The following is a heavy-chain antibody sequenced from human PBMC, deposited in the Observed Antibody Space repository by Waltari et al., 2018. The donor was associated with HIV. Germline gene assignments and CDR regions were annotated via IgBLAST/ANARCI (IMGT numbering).Heavy chain of an antibody. Sequence: QVQLQESGPGLVQPSQTLYLTCTVSGGSISSGGYYWPWFRQHPGKGLEWIGYIYYSGSTYYNPSLKSRVTISVDTSKNQFSLKLSSVTAADTAVYYCARDPGGSSTSFFYGMDVWGQGTTVTVSS. D-gene: IGHD2-2*01. CDR1: GGSISSGGYY. CDR3: ARDPGGSSTSFFYGMDV. CDR2: IYYSGST. V-gene: IGHV4-31*03. J-gene: IGHJ6*02.